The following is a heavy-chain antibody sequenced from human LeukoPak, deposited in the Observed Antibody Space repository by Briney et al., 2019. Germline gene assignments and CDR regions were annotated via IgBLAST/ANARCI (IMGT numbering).Heavy chain of an antibody. CDR2: IYPGDSET. V-gene: IGHV5-51*01. J-gene: IGHJ4*02. CDR1: GYIFTSYW. CDR3: ARLSTRLLDH. Sequence: GGALKIPCKGSGYIFTSYWIGWVGRMAGEGLEWMGIIYPGDSETRYSPSFQGQVTMSVDKSSSPAYLQWATLKASDTAIYFCARLSTRLLDHWGQGTRVTVSS. D-gene: IGHD3-3*01.